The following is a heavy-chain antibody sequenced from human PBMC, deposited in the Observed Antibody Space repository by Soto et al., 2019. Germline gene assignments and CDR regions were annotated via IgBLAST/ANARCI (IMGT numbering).Heavy chain of an antibody. D-gene: IGHD3-10*01. CDR3: ARGKGMEQNYYYQGMDV. J-gene: IGHJ6*02. Sequence: QVQVVQSGAEVKKPGASVKISCKASGYTFTTYAMHWVRQAPGQGLEWMAWINAGNGNTRYSPKFQGRVTISRDTSASTAYMGLRSLRSEDTAVYYCARGKGMEQNYYYQGMDVWGQGTTVTVS. CDR2: INAGNGNT. V-gene: IGHV1-3*01. CDR1: GYTFTTYA.